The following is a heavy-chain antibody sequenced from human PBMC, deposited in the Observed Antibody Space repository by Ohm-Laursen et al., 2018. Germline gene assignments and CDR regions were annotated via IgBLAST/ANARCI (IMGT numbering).Heavy chain of an antibody. D-gene: IGHD6-19*01. CDR1: GLSISNSNW. Sequence: SETLSLTWDVSGLSISNSNWWGWIRQPPGKGLEWVGYLYYSGTTYYNPSLKSRVTMSVDTSKNQFSVKLTSVTAADTAVYYCARGFSGWWGRIDYWGQGILVTVSS. CDR2: LYYSGTT. J-gene: IGHJ4*02. CDR3: ARGFSGWWGRIDY. V-gene: IGHV4-28*03.